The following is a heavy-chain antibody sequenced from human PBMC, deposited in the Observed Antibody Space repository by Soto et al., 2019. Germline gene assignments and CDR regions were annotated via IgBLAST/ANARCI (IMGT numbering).Heavy chain of an antibody. CDR2: IYYSGST. CDR3: ARELVGPFYYFDY. CDR1: GGSVSSGSYY. J-gene: IGHJ4*02. Sequence: SETLSLTCTVSGGSVSSGSYYWSWIRQPPGKGLEWIGYIYYSGSTNYNPSLKSRVTISVDTSKNQFSLKLSSVTAADTAVYYCARELVGPFYYFDYWGQGTLVTVS. V-gene: IGHV4-61*01. D-gene: IGHD2-8*02.